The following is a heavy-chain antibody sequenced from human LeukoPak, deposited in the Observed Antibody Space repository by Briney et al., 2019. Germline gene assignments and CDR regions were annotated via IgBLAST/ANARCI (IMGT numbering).Heavy chain of an antibody. Sequence: PGRSLRLSCAASGFTFSSYAMHWVRQAPGKGLEWVSAISGSGGSTYYADSVKGRLTISRDNSKNTLYLQMNSLRAEDTAVYYCAKDQQQLVHLFDYWGQGTLVTVSS. J-gene: IGHJ4*02. CDR3: AKDQQQLVHLFDY. CDR1: GFTFSSYA. V-gene: IGHV3-23*01. CDR2: ISGSGGST. D-gene: IGHD6-13*01.